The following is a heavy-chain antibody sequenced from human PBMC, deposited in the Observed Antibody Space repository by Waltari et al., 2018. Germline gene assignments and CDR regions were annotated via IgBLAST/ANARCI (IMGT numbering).Heavy chain of an antibody. CDR2: ISAYNGNT. J-gene: IGHJ6*03. CDR1: GYTFTSYG. D-gene: IGHD1-26*01. V-gene: IGHV1-18*01. CDR3: ARKIGGSYDTDYYYDYMDV. Sequence: QVQLVQSGAEVKKPGASVKVSCKASGYTFTSYGISWVRQAPGQGLEWMGWISAYNGNTNCAQKLQGRVTMNTDTSTSTVYMERRSRRSDDTAVDYCARKIGGSYDTDYYYDYMDVWGKGTPVTVSS.